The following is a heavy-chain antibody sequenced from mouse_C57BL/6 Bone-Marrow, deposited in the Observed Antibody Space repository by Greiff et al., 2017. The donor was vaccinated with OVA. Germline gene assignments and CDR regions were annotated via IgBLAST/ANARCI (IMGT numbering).Heavy chain of an antibody. CDR2: ISNLAYSI. CDR1: GFTFSDYG. Sequence: EVKLVESGGGLVQPGGSLKLSCAASGFTFSDYGMAWVRQAPRKGPEWVAFISNLAYSIYYADTLTGRFTISRENAKNTLYLEMSSLRSEDTAMYYCARQDCGSSYGAWFAYWGPGTLVTVSA. J-gene: IGHJ3*01. V-gene: IGHV5-15*01. CDR3: ARQDCGSSYGAWFAY. D-gene: IGHD1-1*01.